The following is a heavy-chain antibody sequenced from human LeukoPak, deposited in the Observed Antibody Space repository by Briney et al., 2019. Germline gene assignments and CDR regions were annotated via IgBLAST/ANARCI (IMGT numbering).Heavy chain of an antibody. CDR2: ISSSSSYI. CDR3: ARSMATITDWFDP. V-gene: IGHV3-21*01. CDR1: GFTFSSYS. D-gene: IGHD5-24*01. Sequence: GGSLRLSCAASGFTFSSYSMNWVRQAPGKGLEWVSSISSSSSYIYYADSVEGRFTISRDNAKNSLYLQMNSLRAEDTAVYYCARSMATITDWFDPWGQGTLVTVSS. J-gene: IGHJ5*02.